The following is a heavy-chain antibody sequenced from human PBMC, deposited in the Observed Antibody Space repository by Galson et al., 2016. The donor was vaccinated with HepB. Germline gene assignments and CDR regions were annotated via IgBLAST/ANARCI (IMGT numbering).Heavy chain of an antibody. D-gene: IGHD4-23*01. V-gene: IGHV2-5*02. CDR2: IYWDNDQ. CDR3: ARLTWRGRDSRGNLFLFDY. J-gene: IGHJ4*02. CDR1: GFSLMSNGEG. Sequence: PALVKPTQTLTLACTFSGFSLMSNGEGVGWIRQTPGQALEWLAVIYWDNDQRYSPSLRSRPIITKDIRKKEVGLTMTDIDPKDAGTYYCARLTWRGRDSRGNLFLFDYWGQGIRVTVSS.